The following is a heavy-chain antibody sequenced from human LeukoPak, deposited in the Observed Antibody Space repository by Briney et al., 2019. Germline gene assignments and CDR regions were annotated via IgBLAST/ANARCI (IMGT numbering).Heavy chain of an antibody. D-gene: IGHD3-10*01. Sequence: GGSLRLSCEASGLTFSSYGMSWVRQAPGKGLEWVSYISGSSSPIYYANSVKGRFTTSRDNAKTSLYLQMNSLRAEDTAVYYCARGLYGSGTYELDYWGQGTLVTVSS. CDR3: ARGLYGSGTYELDY. J-gene: IGHJ4*02. CDR1: GLTFSSYG. V-gene: IGHV3-48*01. CDR2: ISGSSSPI.